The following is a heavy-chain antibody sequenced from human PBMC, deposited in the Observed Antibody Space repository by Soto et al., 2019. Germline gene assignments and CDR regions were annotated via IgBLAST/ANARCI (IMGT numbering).Heavy chain of an antibody. CDR2: INAGNGNT. V-gene: IGHV1-3*01. D-gene: IGHD3-16*02. J-gene: IGHJ4*02. CDR3: AKASAGYHFDF. Sequence: ASVKVSCKAPGYTFTSYAMHWVRQAPGQRLEWMGWINAGNGNTKYSQKFQGRVTITRDTSASTAYMELNSLRAEDTALYYCAKASAGYHFDFWGQGTPVTVSS. CDR1: GYTFTSYA.